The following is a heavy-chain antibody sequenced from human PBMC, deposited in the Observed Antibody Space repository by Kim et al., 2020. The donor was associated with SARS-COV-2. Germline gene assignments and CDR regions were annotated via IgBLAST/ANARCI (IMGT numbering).Heavy chain of an antibody. CDR3: AFAGGLYCGGDCFFDY. V-gene: IGHV3-66*01. CDR1: GFTVSSNY. D-gene: IGHD2-21*02. CDR2: IYSGGST. J-gene: IGHJ4*02. Sequence: GGSLRLSCAASGFTVSSNYMSWVRQAPGKGLEWVSVIYSGGSTYYSDSVKGRFTISRDNSKNTLYLQMNSLRAEDTAVYYCAFAGGLYCGGDCFFDYWGQGTLVTVSS.